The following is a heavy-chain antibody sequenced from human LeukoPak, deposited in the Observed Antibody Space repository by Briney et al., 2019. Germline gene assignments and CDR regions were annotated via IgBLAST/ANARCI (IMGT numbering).Heavy chain of an antibody. CDR3: ARYINGAFDY. D-gene: IGHD2-8*01. V-gene: IGHV1-3*01. CDR2: INGGNGYT. CDR1: GYTFANYG. J-gene: IGHJ4*02. Sequence: GASVKVSCKASGYTFANYGVHWVRHAPGQRLEWMGWINGGNGYTEYSQKFQGRVTITGDTSASTAYMELSSLRSEDTAVYYCARYINGAFDYWGQGTLVTVSS.